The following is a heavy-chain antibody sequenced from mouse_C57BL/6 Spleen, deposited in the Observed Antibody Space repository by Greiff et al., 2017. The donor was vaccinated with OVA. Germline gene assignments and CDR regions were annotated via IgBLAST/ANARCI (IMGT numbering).Heavy chain of an antibody. Sequence: QVQLQQPGAELVMPGASVKLSCKASGYTFTSYWMHWVKQRPGQGLEWIGEIDPSDSYTNYNQKFKGKSTLTVDKSSSPAYMQLSSLTAEDSAVYDCALLTFDYWGQGTTLTVSS. CDR3: ALLTFDY. J-gene: IGHJ2*01. CDR1: GYTFTSYW. V-gene: IGHV1-69*01. D-gene: IGHD4-1*01. CDR2: IDPSDSYT.